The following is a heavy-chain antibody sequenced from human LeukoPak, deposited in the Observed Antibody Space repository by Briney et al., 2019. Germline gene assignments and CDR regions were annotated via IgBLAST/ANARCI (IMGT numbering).Heavy chain of an antibody. Sequence: GASVKVSCKASGYTFSSYYIHWVRQAPGQGLEWMGWINPNSDFTNFAQNFQGRVTMTSDTSISTAYMELSRLRSDDTAVYYCARAISGGSPITASDYWGQGTLVTVSS. CDR2: INPNSDFT. J-gene: IGHJ4*02. CDR1: GYTFSSYY. D-gene: IGHD2-15*01. CDR3: ARAISGGSPITASDY. V-gene: IGHV1-2*02.